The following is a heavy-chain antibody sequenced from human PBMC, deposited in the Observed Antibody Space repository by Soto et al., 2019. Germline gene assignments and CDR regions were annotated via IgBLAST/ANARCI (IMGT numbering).Heavy chain of an antibody. CDR2: INHSGST. CDR3: ARAGGALNCSSSSCHFFWFYS. D-gene: IGHD2-2*01. Sequence: SRNLAITCAVYGGSFSGYYWSWIRQPPGKGLEWIGEINHSGSTNYNPSLKSRVTISVDTSKNQFSLKLSSVTAADTAVYYCARAGGALNCSSSSCHFFWFYSCGQGT. V-gene: IGHV4-34*01. J-gene: IGHJ5*01. CDR1: GGSFSGYY.